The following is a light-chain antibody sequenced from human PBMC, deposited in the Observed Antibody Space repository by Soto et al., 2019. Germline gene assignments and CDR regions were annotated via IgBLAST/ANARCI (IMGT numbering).Light chain of an antibody. CDR2: KAS. Sequence: DIQMTQSPSTLSASVGDRVTITCRASQSISSWLAWYQQKPGKAPKLLIYKASSLESGVPSRFSGSGSGTEFNLTISSLQPDDFETYSYQQYNSYPFTFGPVTKVDIK. CDR3: QQYNSYPFT. V-gene: IGKV1-5*03. CDR1: QSISSW. J-gene: IGKJ3*01.